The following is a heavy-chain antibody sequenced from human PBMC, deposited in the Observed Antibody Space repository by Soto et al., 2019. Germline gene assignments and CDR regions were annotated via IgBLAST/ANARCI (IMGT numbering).Heavy chain of an antibody. V-gene: IGHV5-51*01. J-gene: IGHJ4*02. CDR3: ARQSGSVTMIVVATSTPFDY. D-gene: IGHD3-22*01. CDR2: IYPGDSDT. CDR1: GYSFTSYW. Sequence: PGESLKISCKGSGYSFTSYWIGWVRRMPGKGLEWMGIIYPGDSDTRYSPSFQGQVTISADKSISTAYLQWSSLKASDTAMYYCARQSGSVTMIVVATSTPFDYWGQGTLVTV.